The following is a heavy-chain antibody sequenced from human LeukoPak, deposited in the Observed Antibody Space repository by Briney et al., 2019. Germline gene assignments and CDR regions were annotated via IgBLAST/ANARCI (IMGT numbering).Heavy chain of an antibody. D-gene: IGHD3-10*01. CDR1: GFTFSSYA. CDR2: IGAGGTFT. CDR3: AKGGSGSYHYYFGMDV. Sequence: GGSLRLSCTASGFTFSSYAMNWVRQAPGKGLEWVSGIGAGGTFTYYADSVKGRFTISRDNSRNTLYLQMNRLRAEDTAVYYCAKGGSGSYHYYFGMDVWGQGTTVSVSS. V-gene: IGHV3-23*01. J-gene: IGHJ6*02.